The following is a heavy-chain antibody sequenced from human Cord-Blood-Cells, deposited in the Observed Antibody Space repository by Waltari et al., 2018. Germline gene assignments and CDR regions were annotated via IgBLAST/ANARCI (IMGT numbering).Heavy chain of an antibody. Sequence: QVQLQQLGAGLLKPSETLSLTCAVYGGSFSGYYWSWIRQPPGKGLEWIGAINHSGSTNYNPSLKSRVTISVDTSKNHFSLQLSSVTAADTAVYYCAGRTGDRDYWGQGTLVTVSS. J-gene: IGHJ4*02. V-gene: IGHV4-34*01. CDR1: GGSFSGYY. CDR2: INHSGST. D-gene: IGHD7-27*01. CDR3: AGRTGDRDY.